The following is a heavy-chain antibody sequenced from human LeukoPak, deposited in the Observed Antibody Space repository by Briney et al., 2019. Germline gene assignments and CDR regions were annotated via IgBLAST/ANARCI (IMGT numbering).Heavy chain of an antibody. CDR2: ISPDGDTT. J-gene: IGHJ4*02. D-gene: IGHD1-1*01. Sequence: PGGSLRLSCAVSGFIIRSYPMHWVRQAPGKGLEYVSVISPDGDTTYYTSSVKGRFTISRDNSKNTLFLQMGSLRDEDTAAYYCAREQPVGSTDYWGQGTLVTVSS. V-gene: IGHV3-64*01. CDR1: GFIIRSYP. CDR3: AREQPVGSTDY.